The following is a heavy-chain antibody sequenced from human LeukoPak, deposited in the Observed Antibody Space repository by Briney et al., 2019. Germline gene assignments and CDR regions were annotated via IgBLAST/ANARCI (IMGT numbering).Heavy chain of an antibody. CDR1: GITFSNSW. D-gene: IGHD6-19*01. J-gene: IGHJ4*02. CDR2: IRPDGSEG. CDR3: AKGGAVAVLDY. Sequence: GGSLRLSCTTSGITFSNSWMSWVRQAPGKGLEWVATIRPDGSEGYYADSVRGRFTISRDNSKNTLYLQMNTLRAEDTAVYYCAKGGAVAVLDYWGQGTLVTVSS. V-gene: IGHV3-7*01.